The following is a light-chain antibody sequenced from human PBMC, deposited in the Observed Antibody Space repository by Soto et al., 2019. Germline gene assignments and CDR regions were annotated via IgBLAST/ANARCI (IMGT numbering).Light chain of an antibody. CDR2: DAS. Sequence: DIQMTQSPSTLSASAGDTVTITCRASQSISTFLAWYQQKPGKAPKLLIFDASGLKSGVPSRFSGSGSGTEFTLTISSLQPDDFATYYCQQYDSYSWTFGQGTKVEIK. V-gene: IGKV1-5*01. CDR1: QSISTF. CDR3: QQYDSYSWT. J-gene: IGKJ1*01.